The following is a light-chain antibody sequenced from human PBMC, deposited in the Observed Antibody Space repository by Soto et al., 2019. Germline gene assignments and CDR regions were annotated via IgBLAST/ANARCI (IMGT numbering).Light chain of an antibody. CDR3: HYYDKWPPGT. CDR2: DAS. CDR1: QSVSQSVTTN. J-gene: IGKJ1*01. V-gene: IGKV3D-15*01. Sequence: EIVMMQFPATLSVSPGARVTLSCRASQSVSQSVTTNLAWYQKQPGQAPRLLIFDASARAVDIPGRFSGSKSGTEFTLTISSLQPEDFAVYYCHYYDKWPPGTFGQGTKVEIK.